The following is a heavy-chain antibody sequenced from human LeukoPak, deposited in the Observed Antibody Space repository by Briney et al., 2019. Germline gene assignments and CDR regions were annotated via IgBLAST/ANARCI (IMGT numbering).Heavy chain of an antibody. CDR3: AKRAVAAVAGSRFDY. J-gene: IGHJ4*02. V-gene: IGHV3-23*01. Sequence: PGGSLRLSCAASGFTFTTYAMSWVRQAPGKGLEWVSAISGSGGTTYYADSVKGRFTISRDKSKNTLCLQMNSLRAEDTAVYYCAKRAVAAVAGSRFDYWGQGALVTVSS. CDR1: GFTFTTYA. D-gene: IGHD6-19*01. CDR2: ISGSGGTT.